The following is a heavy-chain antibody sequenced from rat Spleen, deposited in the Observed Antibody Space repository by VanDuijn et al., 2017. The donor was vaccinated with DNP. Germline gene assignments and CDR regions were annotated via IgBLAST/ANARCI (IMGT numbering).Heavy chain of an antibody. V-gene: IGHV2-32*01. CDR2: MWYDGDT. Sequence: QVQVWESGPGLVQPSQTLSLTCTVSGFSLTNFGVSWVRQPSGKGPEWMGKMWYDGDTAYNSALKSRLSISRDTSKSQVFLKMNSLQTEDTAIYFCTREGTALFAYWGQGTLVTVSS. CDR3: TREGTALFAY. J-gene: IGHJ3*01. D-gene: IGHD4-3*01. CDR1: GFSLTNFG.